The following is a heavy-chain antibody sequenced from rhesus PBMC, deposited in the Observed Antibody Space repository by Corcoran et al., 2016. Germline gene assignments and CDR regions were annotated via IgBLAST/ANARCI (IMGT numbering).Heavy chain of an antibody. J-gene: IGHJ4*01. CDR1: GGSISDDYY. D-gene: IGHD1-44*02. Sequence: QVQLQESGPGLVKPSETLSLTCAVSGGSISDDYYWSWIRQPPGKGLEWIGYIYGSGGGTNYNPSLKTGVTISIDTSKNQFSLKLSSVTAADTAVYYCASIVGATLGLSDYWGQESWSPSPQ. V-gene: IGHV4-106*01. CDR3: ASIVGATLGLSDY. CDR2: IYGSGGGT.